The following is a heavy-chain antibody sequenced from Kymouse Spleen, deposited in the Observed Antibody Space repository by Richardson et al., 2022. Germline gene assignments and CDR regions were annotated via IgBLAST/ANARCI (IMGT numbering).Heavy chain of an antibody. CDR1: GFTFSGSA. Sequence: EVQLVESGGGLVQPGGSLKLSCAASGFTFSGSAMHWVRQASGKGLEWVGRIRSKANSYATAYAASVKGRFTISRDDSKNTAYLQMNSLKTEDTAVYYCTRQLELPPYYYYGMDVWGQGTTVTVSS. D-gene: IGHD1-7*01. V-gene: IGHV3-73*02. CDR2: IRSKANSYAT. J-gene: IGHJ6*02. CDR3: TRQLELPPYYYYGMDV.